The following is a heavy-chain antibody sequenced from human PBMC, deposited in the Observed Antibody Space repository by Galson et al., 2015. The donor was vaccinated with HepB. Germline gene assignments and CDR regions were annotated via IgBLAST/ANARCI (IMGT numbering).Heavy chain of an antibody. D-gene: IGHD3-10*01. CDR1: GFTFSSYA. CDR2: ISGSGGST. Sequence: SLRLSCAASGFTFSSYAMSWVRQAPGKGLEWVSAISGSGGSTYYADSVKGRFTISRDNSKNTLYLQMNSLRAEDTAVYYCAKDLIGEWLGFDYWGQGTLVTVSS. J-gene: IGHJ4*02. V-gene: IGHV3-23*01. CDR3: AKDLIGEWLGFDY.